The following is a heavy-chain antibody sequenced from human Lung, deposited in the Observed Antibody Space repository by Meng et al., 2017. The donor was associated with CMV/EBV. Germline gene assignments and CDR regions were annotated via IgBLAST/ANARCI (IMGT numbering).Heavy chain of an antibody. Sequence: SXXVPXKASGYTLTNYYIHWLRQAPGQGLEWMGIINPSDNTTLYARKSQGRITMTSDTSTSTVYMKLSSLRSDNTALYYCARDLGYTSSWYFQCYFDCLGQGXLVTVSS. CDR3: ARDLGYTSSWYFQCYFDC. D-gene: IGHD6-13*01. CDR2: INPSDNTT. V-gene: IGHV1-46*01. J-gene: IGHJ4*02. CDR1: GYTLTNYY.